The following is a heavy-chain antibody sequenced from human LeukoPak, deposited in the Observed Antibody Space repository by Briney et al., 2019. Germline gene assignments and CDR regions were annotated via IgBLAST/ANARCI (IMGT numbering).Heavy chain of an antibody. CDR2: IYYSGIT. D-gene: IGHD3-10*01. CDR1: GDSISSSSYY. V-gene: IGHV4-39*01. CDR3: ARLSYGSAYMDV. J-gene: IGHJ6*03. Sequence: SETLSLTCTVSGDSISSSSYYWGWIRQSPGKGLEWIGSIYYSGITYYNPSLKSRVTISVDTSKNQFSLKLSSVIAADTAVYYCARLSYGSAYMDVWGKGTTVTISS.